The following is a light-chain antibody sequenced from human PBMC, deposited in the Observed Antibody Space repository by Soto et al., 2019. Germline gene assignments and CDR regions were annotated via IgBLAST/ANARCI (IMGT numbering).Light chain of an antibody. CDR2: EVV. CDR3: KSYAGSNTFV. Sequence: QSALTQPPSASGSLGQSVTISCTGTKNDIGVYDFVSWYQHHPGKAPRLIIYEVVQRPSGVPDRFSGSKSGNTASLTVSGLQAADEADYFCKSYAGSNTFVFGSGT. CDR1: KNDIGVYDF. J-gene: IGLJ1*01. V-gene: IGLV2-8*01.